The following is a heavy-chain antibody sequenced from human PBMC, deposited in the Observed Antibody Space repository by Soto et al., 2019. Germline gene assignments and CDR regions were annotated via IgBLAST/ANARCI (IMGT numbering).Heavy chain of an antibody. V-gene: IGHV4-31*03. CDR2: IYYSGST. CDR1: GGSISSGGYY. CDR3: ARDRPSYYYDSSGYYPGFRAFDI. J-gene: IGHJ3*02. D-gene: IGHD3-22*01. Sequence: PSETLSLTCTVSGGSISSGGYYWSWIRQHPGKGLEWIGYIYYSGSTYYNPSLKSRVTISVDTSKNQFSLKLSSVTAADTAVYYCARDRPSYYYDSSGYYPGFRAFDIWGQGTMVTVSS.